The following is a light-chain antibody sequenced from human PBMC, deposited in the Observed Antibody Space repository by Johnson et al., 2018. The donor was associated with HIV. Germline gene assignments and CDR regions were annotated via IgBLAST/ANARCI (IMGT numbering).Light chain of an antibody. Sequence: HSVLTQPPSVSAAPGQKVTISCSGSSSNIGNNYVSWYQQLPGTAPKLLIYENNKRPSGIPDRFSGSKSGTSATLGITGLQTGDEADYYCATWDTSLSAGGVFGTGTKVTVL. CDR3: ATWDTSLSAGGV. V-gene: IGLV1-51*02. CDR2: ENN. J-gene: IGLJ1*01. CDR1: SSNIGNNY.